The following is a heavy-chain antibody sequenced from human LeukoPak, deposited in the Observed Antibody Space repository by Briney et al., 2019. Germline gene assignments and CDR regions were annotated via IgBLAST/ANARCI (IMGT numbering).Heavy chain of an antibody. CDR1: GGSVSSGNYY. D-gene: IGHD1-26*01. CDR2: IYTSGST. V-gene: IGHV4-61*02. Sequence: PSETLSLTCTVSGGSVSSGNYYWTWIRQPAGKRLEWIGRIYTSGSTNYNPSLKSRVTISIDASKNQFSLRLSSVTAADTAVYYCTQGGELMNYWGQGTLVAVSS. J-gene: IGHJ4*02. CDR3: TQGGELMNY.